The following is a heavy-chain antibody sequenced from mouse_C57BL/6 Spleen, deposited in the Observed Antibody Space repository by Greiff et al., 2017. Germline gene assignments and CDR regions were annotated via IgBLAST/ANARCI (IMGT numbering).Heavy chain of an antibody. Sequence: QVQLQQSGAELARPGASVKLSCKASGYTFTSYGISWVKQRTGQGLEWIGEIYPRSGNTYYNEKFKGKATLTADKSSSTAYMGLRSLTSEDSAVYFCARLIYYGNYVGYWGQGTTLTVSS. V-gene: IGHV1-81*01. CDR2: IYPRSGNT. CDR1: GYTFTSYG. J-gene: IGHJ2*01. CDR3: ARLIYYGNYVGY. D-gene: IGHD2-1*01.